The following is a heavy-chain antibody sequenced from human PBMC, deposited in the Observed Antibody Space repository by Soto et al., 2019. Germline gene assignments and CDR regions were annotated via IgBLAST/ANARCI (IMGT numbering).Heavy chain of an antibody. D-gene: IGHD3-3*01. J-gene: IGHJ4*02. CDR2: VKSKADGGTA. CDR3: NSYPDFWGGHTPR. V-gene: IGHV3-15*07. CDR1: GFSITNTW. Sequence: PGGSLRLSCAASGFSITNTWMHWVRQAPGKGLEWVGRVKSKADGGTADYAAPVKGRFTVSRDDSKNTQYLQMNSLKMEDTAVYYCNSYPDFWGGHTPRCGQGTLVTVSS.